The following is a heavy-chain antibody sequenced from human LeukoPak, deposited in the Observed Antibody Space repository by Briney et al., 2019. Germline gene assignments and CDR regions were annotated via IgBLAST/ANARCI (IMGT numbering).Heavy chain of an antibody. Sequence: GGSLRLSCAASGFTISSYWMNWVRQAPGKGLEWVANIKQDGSEKYYVDSVKGRFTISRDNAKNSLYLQMNSLRAEDTAVYYCTRVVSGYYGLFDYWGQETLVTVSS. CDR3: TRVVSGYYGLFDY. D-gene: IGHD3-22*01. V-gene: IGHV3-7*01. CDR1: GFTISSYW. J-gene: IGHJ4*02. CDR2: IKQDGSEK.